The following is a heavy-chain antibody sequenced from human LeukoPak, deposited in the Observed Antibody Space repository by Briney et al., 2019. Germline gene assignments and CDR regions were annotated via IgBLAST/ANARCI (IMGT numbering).Heavy chain of an antibody. D-gene: IGHD3-10*01. CDR1: GFTFNIYA. CDR2: INDSGDIT. Sequence: GGSLRLSCAASGFTFNIYAMSWVRQAPGKGLEWVSSINDSGDITYYADSVKGRFTIARDDSKNTVYLEMKSLTAEDTALYYCARGGWPFDFWGQGTLVTVSS. J-gene: IGHJ4*02. CDR3: ARGGWPFDF. V-gene: IGHV3-23*01.